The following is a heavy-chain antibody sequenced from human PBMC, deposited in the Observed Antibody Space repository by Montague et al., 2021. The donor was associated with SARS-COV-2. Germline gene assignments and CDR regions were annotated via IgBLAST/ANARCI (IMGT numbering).Heavy chain of an antibody. V-gene: IGHV4-39*07. D-gene: IGHD3-22*01. CDR1: GGSISSSSYY. CDR2: IYYSGST. Sequence: ETLSLTCTVSGGSISSSSYYWGWIRQPPRKGLEWIGSIYYSGSTYYNPSLKSRVTISVDTSKNQFSLKLSSVTAADTAVYYCARDTRITMIVVVQGYGMDVWGQGTTVTVSS. CDR3: ARDTRITMIVVVQGYGMDV. J-gene: IGHJ6*02.